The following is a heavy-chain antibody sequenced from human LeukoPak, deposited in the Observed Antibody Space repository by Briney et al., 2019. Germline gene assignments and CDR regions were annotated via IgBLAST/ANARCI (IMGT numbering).Heavy chain of an antibody. CDR2: IRYDGSHQ. CDR3: AKDSVGGQNWFDP. Sequence: PGGSLRLSCAASGFTFSSFAMHWVRQPSGKGLEWVAFIRYDGSHQYYADSVKGRVTISRDNSKNTLHLQMNSLRPEDTAVYYCAKDSVGGQNWFDPWGQGTLVTVSS. D-gene: IGHD2-15*01. J-gene: IGHJ5*02. CDR1: GFTFSSFA. V-gene: IGHV3-30*02.